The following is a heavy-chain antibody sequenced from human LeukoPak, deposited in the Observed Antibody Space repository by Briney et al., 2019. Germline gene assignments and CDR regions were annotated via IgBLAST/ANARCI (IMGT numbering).Heavy chain of an antibody. CDR2: ISYDGSNK. CDR1: GFTFSSYG. D-gene: IGHD1-1*01. CDR3: ARSQGTHLDGFDY. Sequence: QSGGSLRLSCAASGFTFSSYGMHWVRQAPGKGLEWVAVISYDGSNKYYADSVKGRFTISRDNSKNTLYLQMSSLRAEDTAVYYCARSQGTHLDGFDYWGQGTLVTVSS. J-gene: IGHJ4*02. V-gene: IGHV3-30*03.